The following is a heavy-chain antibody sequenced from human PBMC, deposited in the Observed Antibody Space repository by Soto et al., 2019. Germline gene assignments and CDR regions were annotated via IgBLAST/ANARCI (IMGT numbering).Heavy chain of an antibody. D-gene: IGHD3-10*01. Sequence: QITLKESGPTLVKPTQTLTLTCTFSGFSLSTSGVGVGWIRQPPGKALEWLALIYWDDDKRYSPSLKSRLTITKDTSKNQVVLTMTNMDPVDTATYYCAHRRITMVRGVIDFDYWGQGTLVTVSS. V-gene: IGHV2-5*02. CDR2: IYWDDDK. CDR3: AHRRITMVRGVIDFDY. J-gene: IGHJ4*02. CDR1: GFSLSTSGVG.